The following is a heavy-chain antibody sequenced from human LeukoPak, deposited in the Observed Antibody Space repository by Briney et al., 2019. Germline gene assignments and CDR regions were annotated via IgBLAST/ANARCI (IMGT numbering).Heavy chain of an antibody. CDR3: ARLLWFGEAPNWFDP. Sequence: GSLRLSCAASGFTFSSYAMTWVRQAPGKGLEWIGYIYYSGSTNYNPSLKSRVTISVDTSKNQFSLKLSSVTAADTAVYYCARLLWFGEAPNWFDPWGQGTLVTVSS. CDR1: GFTFSSYA. V-gene: IGHV4-59*01. CDR2: IYYSGST. D-gene: IGHD3-10*01. J-gene: IGHJ5*02.